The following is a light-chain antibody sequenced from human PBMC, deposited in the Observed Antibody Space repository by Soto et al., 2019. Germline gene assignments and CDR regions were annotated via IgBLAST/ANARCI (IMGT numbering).Light chain of an antibody. V-gene: IGLV3-21*04. CDR3: HVWDSLTDDWV. J-gene: IGLJ3*02. CDR2: FDS. Sequence: SYELTQPPSVSVAPGKTASITCRGNNIGGKSVHWYQHKPGQAPVLVIYFDSDRPSGIPERLSGSNSGNTATLTISRVEAGDEADDYCHVWDSLTDDWVFGGGTKVTVL. CDR1: NIGGKS.